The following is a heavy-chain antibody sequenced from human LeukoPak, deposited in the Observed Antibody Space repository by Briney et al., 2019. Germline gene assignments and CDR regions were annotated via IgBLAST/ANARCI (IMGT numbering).Heavy chain of an antibody. Sequence: SETLSLTCTVSVGSVSSGTYYWSWIRQPPGKGLEWIGYIYYSGSTNYNPSLKSRVTISVDTSKNQFSLKLSSVTAADTAVYYCARHLSTESDAFDIWGQGTMVTVSS. J-gene: IGHJ3*02. CDR3: ARHLSTESDAFDI. CDR1: VGSVSSGTYY. CDR2: IYYSGST. D-gene: IGHD5/OR15-5a*01. V-gene: IGHV4-61*01.